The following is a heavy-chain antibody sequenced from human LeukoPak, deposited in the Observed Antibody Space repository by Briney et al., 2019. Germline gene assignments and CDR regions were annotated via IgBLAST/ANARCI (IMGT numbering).Heavy chain of an antibody. J-gene: IGHJ3*02. D-gene: IGHD3-10*01. Sequence: SVKVSCKASGGTFSSYAISWVRQAPGQGLEWMGGIIPIFGTANYAQKFQGRVTITTDESTNTAYMELSSLRSEDTAVYYCARGLYGSGTIGVDAFDIWGQGTMVTVSS. CDR2: IIPIFGTA. CDR3: ARGLYGSGTIGVDAFDI. CDR1: GGTFSSYA. V-gene: IGHV1-69*05.